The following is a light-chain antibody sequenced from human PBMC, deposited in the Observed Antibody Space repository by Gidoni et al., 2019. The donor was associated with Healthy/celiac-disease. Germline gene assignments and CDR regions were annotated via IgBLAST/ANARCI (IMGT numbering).Light chain of an antibody. CDR1: SSNSGNKY. J-gene: IGLJ3*02. CDR3: GTWDSSLSAGWV. V-gene: IGLV1-51*01. Sequence: VLTQPPSVSAAPGQKVTISCSGSSSNSGNKYVSWYQQLPGTAPKLLIYDNNKLPSGIPDRFSGSTSGTSATLGITGLQTGNEADYYCGTWDSSLSAGWVFGGGTKLTVL. CDR2: DNN.